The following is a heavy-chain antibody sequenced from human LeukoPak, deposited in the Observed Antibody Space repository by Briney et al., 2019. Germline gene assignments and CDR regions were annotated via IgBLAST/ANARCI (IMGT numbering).Heavy chain of an antibody. CDR3: ASLNSGWYGDFDY. Sequence: SETLSLTCAVYGGSFSGYYWSWIRQPPGKGLEWIGEINHSGSTNYNPSLKSRVTISVDTSKNQFSLKLSSVTAADTAVYYCASLNSGWYGDFDYWGQGTLVTVSS. V-gene: IGHV4-34*01. CDR1: GGSFSGYY. J-gene: IGHJ4*02. D-gene: IGHD6-19*01. CDR2: INHSGST.